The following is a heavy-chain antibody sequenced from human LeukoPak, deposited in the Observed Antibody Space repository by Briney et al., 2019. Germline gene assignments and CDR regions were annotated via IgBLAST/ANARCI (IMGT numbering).Heavy chain of an antibody. CDR3: AKDQKSIAATGYDY. D-gene: IGHD6-25*01. CDR2: ISGSGGST. CDR1: GFTFANYA. V-gene: IGHV3-23*01. Sequence: QPGGSLRLSCAASGFTFANYAMSWVRQGPGKGLEWVSTISGSGGSTYYADSVKGRFTISRDNSKNTLFLQMNSLRADDTAVYFCAKDQKSIAATGYDYCGQGTLVTVSS. J-gene: IGHJ4*02.